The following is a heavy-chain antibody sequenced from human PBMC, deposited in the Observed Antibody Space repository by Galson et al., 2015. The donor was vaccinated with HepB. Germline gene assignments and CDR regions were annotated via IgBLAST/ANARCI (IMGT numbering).Heavy chain of an antibody. CDR2: IIPIFGTA. J-gene: IGHJ4*02. CDR3: ARAGSFYYDSSGYPRGLVYFDY. Sequence: SVKVSCKASGGTFSSYAISWVRQAPGQGLEWMGGIIPIFGTANYAQKFQGRVTITADESTSTAYMELSSLRSEDTAVYYCARAGSFYYDSSGYPRGLVYFDYWGQGTLVTVSS. V-gene: IGHV1-69*13. D-gene: IGHD3-22*01. CDR1: GGTFSSYA.